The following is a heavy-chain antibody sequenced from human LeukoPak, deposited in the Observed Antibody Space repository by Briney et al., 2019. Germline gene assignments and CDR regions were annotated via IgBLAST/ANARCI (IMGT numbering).Heavy chain of an antibody. CDR2: IHDSGTT. V-gene: IGHV4-4*02. D-gene: IGHD3-10*01. CDR3: ARGSRSPEGGLLYVY. CDR1: GASITSSHW. Sequence: SETLSLTCAVSGASITSSHWWSWARPPPGKGLEWIGEIHDSGTTNYKPSLKSRVTISVDTSKNQFSLKLSSVTAADTAVYYCARGSRSPEGGLLYVYWGQGTLVTVSS. J-gene: IGHJ4*02.